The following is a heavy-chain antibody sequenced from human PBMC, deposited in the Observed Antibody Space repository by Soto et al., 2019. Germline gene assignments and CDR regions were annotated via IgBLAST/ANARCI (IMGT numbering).Heavy chain of an antibody. J-gene: IGHJ5*02. CDR3: ARGRRGSSSWKNNWFDP. D-gene: IGHD6-13*01. CDR2: INHSGST. CDR1: GGSFSGYY. V-gene: IGHV4-34*01. Sequence: QVQLQQWGAGLLKPSETMSLTRAVYGGSFSGYYWSWIRQPPGKGLEWIGEINHSGSTNYNPSLKSRVTISVDTSKNQFSLKLSSVTAADTAVYYCARGRRGSSSWKNNWFDPWGQGTLVTVSS.